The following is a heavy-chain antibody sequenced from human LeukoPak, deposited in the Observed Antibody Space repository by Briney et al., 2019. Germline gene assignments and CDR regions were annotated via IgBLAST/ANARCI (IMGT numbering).Heavy chain of an antibody. Sequence: SETLSLTCTVSGVSISSGPYYWTWVRQYPGGGLEYIGYIHHSGLTYYNPSLKSRLTIPMDTSESQFSLQLRSVTAADTAVFFCAASYYDTLNGLDYWGQGTRVTVSS. CDR2: IHHSGLT. D-gene: IGHD3-9*01. CDR1: GVSISSGPYY. J-gene: IGHJ4*02. CDR3: AASYYDTLNGLDY. V-gene: IGHV4-31*03.